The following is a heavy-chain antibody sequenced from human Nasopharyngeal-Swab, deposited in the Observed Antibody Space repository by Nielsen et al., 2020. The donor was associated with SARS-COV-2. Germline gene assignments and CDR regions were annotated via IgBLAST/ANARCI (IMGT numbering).Heavy chain of an antibody. D-gene: IGHD1-26*01. V-gene: IGHV3-15*01. J-gene: IGHJ4*02. CDR1: GFTFSNAW. CDR2: IKSKTDGGTT. CDR3: TTGGRWELRPIDY. Sequence: GEALKISCAASGFTFSNAWMSWVRQASGKGLEWVGRIKSKTDGGTTDYAAPVKGRSTISRDDSKNTLYLQMNSLKTEDTAVYYCTTGGRWELRPIDYWGQGTLVTVSS.